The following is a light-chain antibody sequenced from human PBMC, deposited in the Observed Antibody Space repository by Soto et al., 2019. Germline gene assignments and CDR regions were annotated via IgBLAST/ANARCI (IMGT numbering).Light chain of an antibody. J-gene: IGKJ4*01. CDR2: GAS. CDR1: QIFPSSY. V-gene: IGKV3-20*01. Sequence: EIVLTQSPGTLSLSPGERATLSCRASQIFPSSYLAWYQQTPGQAPRLLIYGASSRATGIPDRFSGSGSGTAFILTISRLEPEDFAVYYCQHYDSSPTFGGGTKVEIK. CDR3: QHYDSSPT.